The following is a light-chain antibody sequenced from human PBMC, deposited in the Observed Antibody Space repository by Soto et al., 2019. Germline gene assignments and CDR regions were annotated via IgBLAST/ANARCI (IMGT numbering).Light chain of an antibody. CDR3: QQSYSTTIT. CDR1: QSVNSN. Sequence: IVTPQSPATLSVSAGERGILSCRASQSVNSNLAWYQQKPGQAPRLLIYGASRRAPGIPERFSGSGSGTDFTLTISSLQPQDFATYYCQQSYSTTITFGQGTRLEIK. J-gene: IGKJ5*01. CDR2: GAS. V-gene: IGKV3D-15*01.